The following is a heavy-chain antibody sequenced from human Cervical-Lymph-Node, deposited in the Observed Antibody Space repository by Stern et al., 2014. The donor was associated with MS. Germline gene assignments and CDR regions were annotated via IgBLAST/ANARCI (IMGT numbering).Heavy chain of an antibody. D-gene: IGHD3-22*01. J-gene: IGHJ3*02. Sequence: VQLVESGAEVKKPGSSVKVSCKASGGTFSSYAISWVRQAPGQGLEWMGGIIPIFGTANYAQKFQGRVTITADESTSTAYMELSSLRSEDMAVYYCARVTPYYDSSGYYNDAFDIWGQGTMVTVSS. CDR1: GGTFSSYA. V-gene: IGHV1-69*01. CDR2: IIPIFGTA. CDR3: ARVTPYYDSSGYYNDAFDI.